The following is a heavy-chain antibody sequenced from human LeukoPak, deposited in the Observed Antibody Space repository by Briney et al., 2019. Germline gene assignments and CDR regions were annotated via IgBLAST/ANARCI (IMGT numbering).Heavy chain of an antibody. CDR3: ARIFDY. CDR1: GGSFSGYY. Sequence: SETLSLTCAVYGGSFSGYYWSWIRQPPGKGLEWIGEINHSGSTNYNPSLKSRVTISVDTSKNQFSLKLSSVTAADTAVYYCARIFDYWGQGTLVTVSS. CDR2: INHSGST. V-gene: IGHV4-34*01. J-gene: IGHJ4*02.